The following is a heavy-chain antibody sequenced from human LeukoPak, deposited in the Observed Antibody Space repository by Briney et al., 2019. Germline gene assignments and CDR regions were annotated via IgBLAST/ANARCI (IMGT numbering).Heavy chain of an antibody. Sequence: PSETLSLTCTVSGGSISSYYWSWIRQPPGKGLEWIGYIYYSGSTNYNPSLKNRVTISVDTSKNQFSLKLSSVTAADTAVYYCARLDSSGWYHYFDYWGQGTLVTVSS. D-gene: IGHD6-19*01. CDR2: IYYSGST. CDR3: ARLDSSGWYHYFDY. J-gene: IGHJ4*02. V-gene: IGHV4-59*01. CDR1: GGSISSYY.